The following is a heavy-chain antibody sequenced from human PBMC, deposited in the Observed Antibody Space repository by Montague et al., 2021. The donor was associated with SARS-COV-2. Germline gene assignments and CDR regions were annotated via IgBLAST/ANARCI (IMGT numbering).Heavy chain of an antibody. D-gene: IGHD5-12*01. CDR1: GVSISSGFY. CDR3: ARRGYTGSGYFDY. Sequence: SETLSLTCSVSGVSISSGFYWAWSRQSPGKGPEWMGTVYHSGYTQYNPSRRGRVTVSIDTSKNQFSLTVTSVTAADTAVYFCARRGYTGSGYFDYWGQGTLVTVSS. CDR2: VYHSGYT. V-gene: IGHV4-38-2*01. J-gene: IGHJ4*02.